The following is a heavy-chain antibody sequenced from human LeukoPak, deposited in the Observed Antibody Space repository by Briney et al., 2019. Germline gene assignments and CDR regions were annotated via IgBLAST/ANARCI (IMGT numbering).Heavy chain of an antibody. D-gene: IGHD2-2*01. V-gene: IGHV3-66*02. CDR3: ARQMYRYYFDY. Sequence: GGSLRLSCAASGFTVSSNYMSWVRQAPGKGLEWVSVIYAGGSTYYADSVKGRFTISRDSSKNTLYLQMNSLRAGDTAVYYCARQMYRYYFDYWGQGTLVTVSS. CDR2: IYAGGST. CDR1: GFTVSSNY. J-gene: IGHJ4*02.